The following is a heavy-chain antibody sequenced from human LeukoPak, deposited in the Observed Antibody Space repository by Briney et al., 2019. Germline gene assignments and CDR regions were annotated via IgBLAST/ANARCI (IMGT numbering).Heavy chain of an antibody. CDR2: IYTSGST. CDR3: AGPPTGTGGY. CDR1: GGSISSNY. J-gene: IGHJ4*02. D-gene: IGHD1-1*01. V-gene: IGHV4-4*07. Sequence: SETLTLTCTVPGGSISSNYWSWIRQPAGKGLGWIGRIYTSGSTNYNPSLKSRVTISVDKSKNQVSLKLSSVTAADTAVYYCAGPPTGTGGYWGQGTLVTVSS.